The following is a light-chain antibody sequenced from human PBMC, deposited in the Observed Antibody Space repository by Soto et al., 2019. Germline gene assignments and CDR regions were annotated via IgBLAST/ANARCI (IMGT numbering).Light chain of an antibody. J-gene: IGKJ1*01. CDR3: QQYHNRPPWT. CDR2: GAS. V-gene: IGKV3-15*01. CDR1: QSLSSN. Sequence: EIVMTQSPATLSVSPGETAALSCRASQSLSSNLAWYQQKPGQAPRLLIHGASTRATGIPARFSGSGSGTDYTLTISSLQSEDVAVYYCQQYHNRPPWTFGQGTQVEL.